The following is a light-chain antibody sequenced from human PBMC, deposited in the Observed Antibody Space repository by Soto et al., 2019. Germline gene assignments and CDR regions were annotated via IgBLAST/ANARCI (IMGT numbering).Light chain of an antibody. Sequence: DIQMTQSPSTLSASVGDRVTITCRASQSSRAWLAWYQQKPGKAPKLLIYQASILQRGVPSRFSGGGSGTEFTLTISSVQPDDFATYFCQQYDSESYTFGQGTKREIK. V-gene: IGKV1-5*03. CDR2: QAS. CDR1: QSSRAW. J-gene: IGKJ2*01. CDR3: QQYDSESYT.